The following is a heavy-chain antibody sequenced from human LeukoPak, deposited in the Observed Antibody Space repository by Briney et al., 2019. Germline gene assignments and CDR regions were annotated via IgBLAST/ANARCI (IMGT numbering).Heavy chain of an antibody. CDR3: ARERDGSGSYYYDY. Sequence: SETLSLTCTVSGGSISSSSYYWSWIRQPPGKGLEWIGYIYYSGSTNYNPSLKSRVTISVDTSKNQFSLKLSSVTAADTAVYYCARERDGSGSYYYDYWGQGTLVTVSS. D-gene: IGHD3-10*01. CDR1: GGSISSSSYY. J-gene: IGHJ4*02. V-gene: IGHV4-61*01. CDR2: IYYSGST.